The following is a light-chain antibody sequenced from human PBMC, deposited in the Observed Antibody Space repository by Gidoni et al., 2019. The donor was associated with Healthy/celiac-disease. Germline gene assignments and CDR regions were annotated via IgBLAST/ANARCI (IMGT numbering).Light chain of an antibody. V-gene: IGKV3-11*01. Sequence: DIVLTQSPATLSLSPGERATLSCRASQNVSSYLAWYQQKPGQAPRLLIYDASNRATGIPARFSGSGSGTDFTLTISSLEPEDFAVYYCQQRSNWPFTFGGGTKVEIK. J-gene: IGKJ4*01. CDR1: QNVSSY. CDR3: QQRSNWPFT. CDR2: DAS.